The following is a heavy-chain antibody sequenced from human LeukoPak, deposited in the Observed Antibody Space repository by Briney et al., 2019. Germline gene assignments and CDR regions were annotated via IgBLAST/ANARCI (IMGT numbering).Heavy chain of an antibody. CDR3: AKDLSVSNCSSTSCSPLFDY. Sequence: GGSLRLSCAASGFTFTSYSMNWVRQAPGKGLEWVAFIRYDGSNKYYADSVKGRFTISRDNSKNTLYLQMNSLRAEDTAVYYCAKDLSVSNCSSTSCSPLFDYWGQGTLVTVSS. V-gene: IGHV3-30*02. CDR2: IRYDGSNK. D-gene: IGHD2-2*01. J-gene: IGHJ4*02. CDR1: GFTFTSYS.